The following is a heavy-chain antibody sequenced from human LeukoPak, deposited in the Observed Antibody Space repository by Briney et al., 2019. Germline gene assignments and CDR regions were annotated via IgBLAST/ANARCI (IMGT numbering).Heavy chain of an antibody. D-gene: IGHD2-2*01. CDR3: VGCSSTSCYVNWFDP. Sequence: ASVKVSCKASGYTFTSYGISWVRQAPGQGLEWMGWISAYNGNTNYAQKLQGRVTMTTDTSTSTAYMELRSLRSDDTAVYYCVGCSSTSCYVNWFDPWGQGTLVTVSS. J-gene: IGHJ5*02. CDR1: GYTFTSYG. V-gene: IGHV1-18*01. CDR2: ISAYNGNT.